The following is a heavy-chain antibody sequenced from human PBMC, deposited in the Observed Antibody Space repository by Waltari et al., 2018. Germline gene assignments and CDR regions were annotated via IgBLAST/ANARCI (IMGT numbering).Heavy chain of an antibody. CDR3: ARGLGVFDY. V-gene: IGHV4-34*01. Sequence: QVQLQQWCAGLLKPSETLSLPCAVHGGPVRGYYWSWSRQPPGKGLEWIGEINHSGSTNYNPSLKSRVTISVDTSKNQFSLKLSSVTAADTAVYYCARGLGVFDYWGQGTLVTVSS. D-gene: IGHD3-10*01. CDR2: INHSGST. CDR1: GGPVRGYY. J-gene: IGHJ4*02.